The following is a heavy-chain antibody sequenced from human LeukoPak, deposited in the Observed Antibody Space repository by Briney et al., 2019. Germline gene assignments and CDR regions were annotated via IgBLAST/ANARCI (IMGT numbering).Heavy chain of an antibody. CDR3: AREEDYYDSSGYYNWFDR. CDR2: IYYSGST. V-gene: IGHV4-59*01. J-gene: IGHJ5*02. Sequence: SETLSLTCTVFGGSISSYYWSWIRQPPGKGLEWIGYIYYSGSTNYNPSLKSRVTISVDTSKNQFSLKLSSVTAADTAVYYCAREEDYYDSSGYYNWFDRWGQGTLVTVSS. CDR1: GGSISSYY. D-gene: IGHD3-22*01.